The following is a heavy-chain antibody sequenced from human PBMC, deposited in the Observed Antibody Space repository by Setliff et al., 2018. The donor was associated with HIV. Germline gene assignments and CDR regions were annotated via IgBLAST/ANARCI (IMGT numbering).Heavy chain of an antibody. V-gene: IGHV2-26*01. J-gene: IGHJ5*02. CDR2: IFPNDEK. CDR1: GFSLSNTRMG. Sequence: GSGPTLVNPTQTLTLTCTFSGFSLSNTRMGVSWIRQPPGKALEWLAHIFPNDEKSYSASLKTRLTISKDTSKNQVVLTMTNMDPVDTATYYCARTPFYYGDWFDPWGQGTLVTVSS. CDR3: ARTPFYYGDWFDP. D-gene: IGHD3-10*01.